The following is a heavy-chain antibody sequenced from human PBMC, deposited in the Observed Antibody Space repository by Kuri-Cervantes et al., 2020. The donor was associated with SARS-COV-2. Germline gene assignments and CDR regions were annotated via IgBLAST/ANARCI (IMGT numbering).Heavy chain of an antibody. CDR1: GFTFSRYS. Sequence: SLKISCAASGFTFSRYSMNWVRQATGKGLEWVSSISSSSGYIFYADSVKGRFTISRDNAKNALYLQMNSLRAEDTAVYYCARDSYYDSPGHLGQGTLVTVSS. CDR3: ARDSYYDSPGH. J-gene: IGHJ4*02. CDR2: ISSSSGYI. D-gene: IGHD3-22*01. V-gene: IGHV3-21*01.